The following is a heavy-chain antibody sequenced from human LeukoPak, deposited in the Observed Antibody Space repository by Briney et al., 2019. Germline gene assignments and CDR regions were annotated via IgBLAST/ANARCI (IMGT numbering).Heavy chain of an antibody. CDR2: INPKNGDT. D-gene: IGHD3-10*01. CDR1: GYTFTGYY. CDR3: ARIAGHTLVRARDSWFDP. J-gene: IGHJ5*02. V-gene: IGHV1-2*02. Sequence: ASVKVSCKASGYTFTGYYIHWVRQAPGQGPEWMGWINPKNGDTNYAQKFQTRVTMTRDTSISTAYMELRRLRSDGTAVFYCARIAGHTLVRARDSWFDPWGQGTLVTVSP.